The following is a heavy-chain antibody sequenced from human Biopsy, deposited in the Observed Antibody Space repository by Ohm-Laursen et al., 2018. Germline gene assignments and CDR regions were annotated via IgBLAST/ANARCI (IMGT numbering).Heavy chain of an antibody. CDR1: GGTFSNYG. J-gene: IGHJ1*01. CDR3: ATKLTGYFHH. Sequence: SVKVSCNAPGGTFSNYGVNWVRQAPGQGLEWLGGNIPILGTGNYAQKFQDRVTVAADTSTGTATMELRSLRSNDTAVYYCATKLTGYFHHWGQGTLVIVSS. V-gene: IGHV1-69*06. D-gene: IGHD3-9*01. CDR2: NIPILGTG.